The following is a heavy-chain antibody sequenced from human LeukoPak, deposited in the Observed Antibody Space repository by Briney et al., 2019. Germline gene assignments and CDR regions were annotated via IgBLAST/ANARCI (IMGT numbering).Heavy chain of an antibody. CDR1: GFTFSSYA. D-gene: IGHD6-13*01. J-gene: IGHJ4*02. Sequence: GRSLRLSCAASGFTFSSYAMHWVRQAPGKGLEWVAVISYDGSNKYYADSVKGRFTISRDNSKNTLYLQMNSLRAEDTAVYYCASGGGSSSWLRLDYWGRGTLVTVSS. CDR3: ASGGGSSSWLRLDY. CDR2: ISYDGSNK. V-gene: IGHV3-30*04.